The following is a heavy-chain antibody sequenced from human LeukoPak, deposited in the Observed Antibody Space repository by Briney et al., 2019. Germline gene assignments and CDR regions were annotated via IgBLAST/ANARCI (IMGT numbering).Heavy chain of an antibody. D-gene: IGHD6-6*01. CDR2: ISSGGTYI. V-gene: IGHV3-21*01. J-gene: IGHJ6*02. Sequence: GGSLRPSCATSGFTFSIYTMNWVRQAPGKGLEWVSCISSGGTYIYNADSVKGRFTISRDNAKNSLYLQMNNLRAEDTAAYYCAREEDSSTIRSSHGMDVWGQGTTVTVSS. CDR3: AREEDSSTIRSSHGMDV. CDR1: GFTFSIYT.